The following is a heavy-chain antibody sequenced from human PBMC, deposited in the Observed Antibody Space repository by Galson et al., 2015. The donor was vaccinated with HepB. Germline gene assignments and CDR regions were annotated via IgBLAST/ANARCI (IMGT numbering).Heavy chain of an antibody. V-gene: IGHV2-70*04. CDR2: IDWDDDK. CDR3: ARMRSCSSANCYADWFFDL. J-gene: IGHJ2*01. Sequence: PALVKPTQTLTLTCTFSGFSLSTTGMRVSWIRRPPGKALEWLARIDWDDDKLYTTSLRTRLTISKDTSNNQVVLTMTDMDPVDTATYYCARMRSCSSANCYADWFFDLWGRGTLVTVSS. D-gene: IGHD2-2*01. CDR1: GFSLSTTGMR.